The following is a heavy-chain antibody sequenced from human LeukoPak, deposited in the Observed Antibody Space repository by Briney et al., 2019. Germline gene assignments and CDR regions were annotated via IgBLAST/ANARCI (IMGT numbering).Heavy chain of an antibody. CDR1: GFTFSSYG. Sequence: QPGRSLRLSCAASGFTFSSYGMHWVRQAPGKGLEWVAVIWYDGSNKYYADSVKGRFTISRDNSKNTLYLQMDSLRAEDTAVYYCAVPLLAAANSWGQGTLVTVSS. D-gene: IGHD6-13*01. J-gene: IGHJ4*02. V-gene: IGHV3-33*01. CDR3: AVPLLAAANS. CDR2: IWYDGSNK.